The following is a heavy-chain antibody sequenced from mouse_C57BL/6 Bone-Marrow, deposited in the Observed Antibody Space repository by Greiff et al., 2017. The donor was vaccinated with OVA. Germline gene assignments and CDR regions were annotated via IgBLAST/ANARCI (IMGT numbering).Heavy chain of an antibody. D-gene: IGHD1-1*01. J-gene: IGHJ2*01. CDR3: PITTVVPYFDY. V-gene: IGHV1-64*01. Sequence: QVQLQQPGAELVKPGASVKLSCKASGYTFTSYWMHWVKQRPGQGLEWIGMIHPNSGSTNYNEKFKSKATLTVDKSSSTAYMQLSSLTSEDSAVYYCPITTVVPYFDYWGQGTTLTVSS. CDR1: GYTFTSYW. CDR2: IHPNSGST.